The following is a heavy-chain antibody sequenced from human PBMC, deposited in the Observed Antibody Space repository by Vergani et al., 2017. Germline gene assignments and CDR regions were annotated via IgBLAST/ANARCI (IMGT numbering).Heavy chain of an antibody. J-gene: IGHJ6*02. CDR1: GFTFSSYA. CDR3: ASLYGSGSPYYYYGMDV. D-gene: IGHD3-10*01. CDR2: ISGSGGST. V-gene: IGHV3-23*04. Sequence: EVQLVESGGGLVQPGGSLRLSCAASGFTFSSYAMSWVRQAPGKGLEWVSAISGSGGSTYYADSVKGRFTISRDNSKNTLYLQMNSLRAEDTAVYYCASLYGSGSPYYYYGMDVWGQGTTVTVSS.